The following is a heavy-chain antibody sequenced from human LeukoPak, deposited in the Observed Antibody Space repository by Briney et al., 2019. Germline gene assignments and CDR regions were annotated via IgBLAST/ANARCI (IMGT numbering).Heavy chain of an antibody. Sequence: PSETLSLTCAVYGGSFSGYYWSWIRQPPGKGLEWIGEINHSGSTNYNPSLKSRVTISVDTSKNQFSLKRSSVTAADTAVYYCARGGYSYGYQGGLWYWGQGTLVTVSS. CDR3: ARGGYSYGYQGGLWY. CDR1: GGSFSGYY. V-gene: IGHV4-34*01. D-gene: IGHD5-18*01. J-gene: IGHJ4*02. CDR2: INHSGST.